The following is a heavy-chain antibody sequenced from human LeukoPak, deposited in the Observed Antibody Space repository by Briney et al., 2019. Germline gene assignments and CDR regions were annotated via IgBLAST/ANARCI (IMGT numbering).Heavy chain of an antibody. CDR2: IKPDGSEK. J-gene: IGHJ4*02. D-gene: IGHD1-20*01. V-gene: IGHV3-7*01. Sequence: GGSLRLSCAASGFTFSSYWMTWVRQAPGKGLEWVANIKPDGSEKSYVDSVRGRFTISRDNAKSSLYLQMNSLRAEDTAVYYCARSLTGVTSYWGQGTLVTVSS. CDR1: GFTFSSYW. CDR3: ARSLTGVTSY.